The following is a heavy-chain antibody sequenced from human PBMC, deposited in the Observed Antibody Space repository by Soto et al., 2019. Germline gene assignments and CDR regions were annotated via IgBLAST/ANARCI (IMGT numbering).Heavy chain of an antibody. CDR3: ATSVGIAPTGEDGMDV. J-gene: IGHJ6*02. CDR1: GGTFNTYG. D-gene: IGHD2-8*02. CDR2: IIPLFGTT. Sequence: QVHLVQSGAEVKKPGSSVKVSCRASGGTFNTYGFNWVRQAPGQGLEWMGGIIPLFGTTTYAQNFQGRVTITADESTTTVYMELSSLQFEDTAVYYCATSVGIAPTGEDGMDVWGQGTSVTVSS. V-gene: IGHV1-69*01.